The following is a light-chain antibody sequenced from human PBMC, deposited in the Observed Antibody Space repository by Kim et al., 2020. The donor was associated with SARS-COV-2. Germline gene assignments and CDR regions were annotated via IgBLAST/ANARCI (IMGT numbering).Light chain of an antibody. J-gene: IGLJ1*01. V-gene: IGLV1-40*01. Sequence: VTTTCTGSSYNLGAGYNVHWYQQLPGPAPKLLIYGNSNRPSGVPDRFSGSKSGTSASLAITGLQAEDEADYYCQSYDSSLSGSYVFGTGTKVTVL. CDR2: GNS. CDR3: QSYDSSLSGSYV. CDR1: SYNLGAGYN.